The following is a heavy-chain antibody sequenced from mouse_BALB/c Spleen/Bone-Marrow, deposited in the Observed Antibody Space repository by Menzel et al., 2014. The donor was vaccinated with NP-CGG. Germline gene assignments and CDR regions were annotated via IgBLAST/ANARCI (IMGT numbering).Heavy chain of an antibody. J-gene: IGHJ2*01. Sequence: EVKVVESGGGLVQPGGSRKLSCAASGFTFSSFGMHWVRQAPEKGLEWVAYISSGSSTFYYADKVKGRFTVSRDNPKNTLFLQMTGLRSEDTAMYYCAREGGAYAGADYWGQGTTLTVSS. CDR1: GFTFSSFG. V-gene: IGHV5-17*02. D-gene: IGHD2-13*01. CDR3: AREGGAYAGADY. CDR2: ISSGSSTF.